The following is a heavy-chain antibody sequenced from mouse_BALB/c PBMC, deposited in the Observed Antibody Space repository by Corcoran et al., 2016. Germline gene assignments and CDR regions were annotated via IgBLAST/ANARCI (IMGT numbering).Heavy chain of an antibody. Sequence: QIQLVQSGPELKKPGETVKISCTASGYTFTNYGMNWVKQAPGKGLKWMGWINTYTGEPTYADDFKGRFAFSLVTSASTAYLQINNLKNEDTATYFCAREPRAMDYWGQGTSVTVSA. CDR1: GYTFTNYG. CDR3: AREPRAMDY. CDR2: INTYTGEP. V-gene: IGHV9-3-1*01. J-gene: IGHJ4*01.